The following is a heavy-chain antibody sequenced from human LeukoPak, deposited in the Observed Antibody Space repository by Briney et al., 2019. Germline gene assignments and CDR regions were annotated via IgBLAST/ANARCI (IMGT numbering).Heavy chain of an antibody. V-gene: IGHV4-39*01. CDR3: ARQPLTFSSGWYASN. CDR1: GGSIGSSSYY. J-gene: IGHJ4*02. D-gene: IGHD6-19*01. CDR2: IYYRGST. Sequence: PSETLSLTCTVSGGSIGSSSYYWGWIRQPPGKGLEWIGSIYYRGSTNYNPSLKSRVTISVDTSKNQFSLNLSSVTAADTAVYYCARQPLTFSSGWYASNWGQGTLVTVSS.